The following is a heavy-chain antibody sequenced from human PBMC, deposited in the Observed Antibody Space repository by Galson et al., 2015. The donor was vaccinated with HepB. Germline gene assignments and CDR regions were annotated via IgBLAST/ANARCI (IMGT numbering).Heavy chain of an antibody. V-gene: IGHV3-21*04. D-gene: IGHD3-10*01. CDR3: ARGPSQYGSGPYFDY. J-gene: IGHJ4*02. CDR2: ISSSSSYI. Sequence: KGLEWVSSISSSSSYIYYADSVKGRFTISRDNSKNTLYLQMNSLRAEDTAVYYCARGPSQYGSGPYFDYWGQGTLVTVSS.